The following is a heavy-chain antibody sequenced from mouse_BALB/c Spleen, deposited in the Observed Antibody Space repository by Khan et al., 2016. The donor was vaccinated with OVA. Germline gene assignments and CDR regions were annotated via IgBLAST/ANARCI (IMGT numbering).Heavy chain of an antibody. CDR2: INPRTAYT. J-gene: IGHJ2*01. CDR1: GFTFINYW. Sequence: QVQLQQSGAELATPGASVKMSCKASGFTFINYWILWVKQRPGQGLEWLGYINPRTAYTEYNQHFKDKATLTEDKSSRTAYMQLSSLTYEASAVYDSARRGIRGEFEYWGQGTTLTVSS. CDR3: ARRGIRGEFEY. V-gene: IGHV1-7*01. D-gene: IGHD1-3*01.